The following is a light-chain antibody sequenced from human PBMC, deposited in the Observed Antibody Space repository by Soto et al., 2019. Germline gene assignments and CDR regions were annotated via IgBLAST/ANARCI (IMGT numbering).Light chain of an antibody. CDR3: QQYVTSPLT. J-gene: IGKJ4*01. CDR2: GAS. Sequence: EIVLTQSPGTLSLSPGERATLSCRASQSVSSSYLAWYQQKPGQAPRLLIYGASIRATGIPDRFSGSGSGTDFTLTITPLEPEDFAVYYCQQYVTSPLTFGGGTKVDIK. V-gene: IGKV3-20*01. CDR1: QSVSSSY.